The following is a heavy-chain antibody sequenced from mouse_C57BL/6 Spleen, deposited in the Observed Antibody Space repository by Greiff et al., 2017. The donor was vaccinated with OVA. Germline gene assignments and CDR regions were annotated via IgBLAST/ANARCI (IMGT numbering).Heavy chain of an antibody. V-gene: IGHV5-12*01. D-gene: IGHD1-1*01. CDR1: GFTFSDYY. CDR3: ARHPHYYGSRYFDV. CDR2: ISNGGGST. Sequence: VQLKESGGGLVQPGGSLKLSCAASGFTFSDYYMYWVRQTPEKRLEWVAYISNGGGSTYYPDTVKGRFTISRDNAKNTLYLQMSRLKSEDTAMYYCARHPHYYGSRYFDVWGTGTTVTVSS. J-gene: IGHJ1*03.